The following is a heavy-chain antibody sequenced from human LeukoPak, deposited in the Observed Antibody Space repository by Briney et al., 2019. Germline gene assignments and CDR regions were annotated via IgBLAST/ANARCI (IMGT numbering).Heavy chain of an antibody. D-gene: IGHD2-2*01. CDR1: GYTFSNYG. Sequence: GALVKVSCKTSGYTFSNYGVSWVRQAPGQGLEWMGWISAYNNNTNYAQKFQGRLTMTTDTSTSTAYMELRSLRSDDTAVYYCARGARISSSWYSSVWGQGTLITVS. CDR2: ISAYNNNT. J-gene: IGHJ4*02. CDR3: ARGARISSSWYSSV. V-gene: IGHV1-18*01.